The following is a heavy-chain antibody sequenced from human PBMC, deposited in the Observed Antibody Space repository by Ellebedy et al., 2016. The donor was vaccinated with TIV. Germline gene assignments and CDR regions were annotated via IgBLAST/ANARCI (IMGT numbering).Heavy chain of an antibody. Sequence: GESLKISCAASGFTFSDYYMSWIRQAPGKGLEWVSYISSSSSYTNHADSVKGRFTISRDNAKNSLYLQMNSLRAEDTAVYYCARSSGKGDYYYGMDVWGQGTTVTVSS. CDR3: ARSSGKGDYYYGMDV. V-gene: IGHV3-11*06. CDR2: ISSSSSYT. J-gene: IGHJ6*02. CDR1: GFTFSDYY.